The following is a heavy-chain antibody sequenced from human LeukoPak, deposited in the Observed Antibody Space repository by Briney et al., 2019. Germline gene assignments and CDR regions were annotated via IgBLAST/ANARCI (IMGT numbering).Heavy chain of an antibody. D-gene: IGHD5-12*01. Sequence: PSETLSLTCTVSGGSISSGSYYWSWIRQPAGKGLEWIGRVYTTGSTNYNTNYNPSLKSRVTISVDTSKNHFSLNLYSVPAADTAVYYCARDDARGGSFLDYLRYFQRWGQGTLVTVSS. CDR1: GGSISSGSYY. V-gene: IGHV4-61*02. CDR3: ARDDARGGSFLDYLRYFQR. CDR2: VYTTG. J-gene: IGHJ1*01.